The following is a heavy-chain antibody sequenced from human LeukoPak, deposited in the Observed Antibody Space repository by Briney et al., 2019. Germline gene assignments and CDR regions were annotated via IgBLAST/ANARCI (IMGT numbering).Heavy chain of an antibody. CDR3: ARDSGIWFGTRDAFDT. CDR2: INWNGVKT. D-gene: IGHD3-10*01. V-gene: IGHV3-20*01. J-gene: IGHJ3*02. Sequence: GGSLRLSCAASGFTFEDFGMTWVRQVPGKGLEWVSGINWNGVKTHYADSVKGRFTSSRDNAKNTLYLEMNSLRVDETALYHCARDSGIWFGTRDAFDTWGQGTMVTVST. CDR1: GFTFEDFG.